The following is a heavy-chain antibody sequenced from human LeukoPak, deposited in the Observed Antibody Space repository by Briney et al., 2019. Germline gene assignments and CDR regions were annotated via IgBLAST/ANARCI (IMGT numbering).Heavy chain of an antibody. CDR3: ARLFGLDTAYSGYFQH. CDR2: IYYSGST. D-gene: IGHD3/OR15-3a*01. J-gene: IGHJ1*01. V-gene: IGHV4-39*01. Sequence: AAETLSLTCTVSGGSISSSSYYSAWIRQPPWKGLDWIGSIYYSGSTYYNLSLNSRVTISVDTSKNQFSLKLTSVTAADTAVYYCARLFGLDTAYSGYFQHWGQGTQVTVSS. CDR1: GGSISSSSYY.